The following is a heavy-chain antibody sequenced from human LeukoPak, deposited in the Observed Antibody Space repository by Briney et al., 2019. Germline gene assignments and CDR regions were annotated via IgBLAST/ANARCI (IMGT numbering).Heavy chain of an antibody. D-gene: IGHD6-13*01. CDR2: IHHDESEE. V-gene: IGHV3-7*01. CDR3: SRWVSQYYFDF. Sequence: GGSLRLSCEASGFNLNYYWLGWVRQAPGKGLEWVALIHHDESEEYYVDSVKGRFSISRDNAKSSVYLQMDSLRVDDTAIYYCSRWVSQYYFDFWGQGALVSVSS. J-gene: IGHJ4*02. CDR1: GFNLNYYW.